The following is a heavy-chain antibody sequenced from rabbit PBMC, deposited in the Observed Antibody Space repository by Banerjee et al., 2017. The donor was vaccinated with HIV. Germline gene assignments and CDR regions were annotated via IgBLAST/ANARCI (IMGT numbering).Heavy chain of an antibody. V-gene: IGHV1S40*01. D-gene: IGHD4-2*01. CDR2: IYTGSSGST. Sequence: QSLEESGGDLVKPGASLTLTCTASGFSFSSNYYMCWVRQAPGKGLEWIACIYTGSSGSTYYASWVNGRFTLSSDNAQNTVDLQMNSLTAVDRAIYFCARVAVVTGMNLYNLWGQGTLVTVS. J-gene: IGHJ4*01. CDR1: GFSFSSNYY. CDR3: ARVAVVTGMNLYNL.